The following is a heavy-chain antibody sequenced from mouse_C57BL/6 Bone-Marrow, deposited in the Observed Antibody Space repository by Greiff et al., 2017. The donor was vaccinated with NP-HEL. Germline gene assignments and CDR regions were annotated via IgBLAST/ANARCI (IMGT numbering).Heavy chain of an antibody. CDR1: GYTFTDYE. CDR3: TDYYGSSYVDAMDY. J-gene: IGHJ4*01. Sequence: VQVVESGAELVRPGASVTLSCKASGYTFTDYEMHWVKQTPVHGLEWIGAIDPETGGTAYNQKFKGKAILTADKSSSTAYMELRSLTSEDSAVYYCTDYYGSSYVDAMDYWGQGTSVTVSS. V-gene: IGHV1-15*01. CDR2: IDPETGGT. D-gene: IGHD1-1*01.